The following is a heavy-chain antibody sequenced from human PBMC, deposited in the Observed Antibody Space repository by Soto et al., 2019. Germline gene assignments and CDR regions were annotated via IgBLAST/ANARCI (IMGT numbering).Heavy chain of an antibody. V-gene: IGHV4-34*01. CDR3: ARVSGYDILTAYYYYGMDV. J-gene: IGHJ6*02. CDR1: GGSFSGYY. CDR2: INHSGST. Sequence: SETLSLTCAVYGGSFSGYYWSWIRQPPGKGLEWIGEINHSGSTNYNPSLKSRVTISVDTSKNQFSLKLSSVTAADTAVYYCARVSGYDILTAYYYYGMDVRGQGTTVTVSS. D-gene: IGHD3-9*01.